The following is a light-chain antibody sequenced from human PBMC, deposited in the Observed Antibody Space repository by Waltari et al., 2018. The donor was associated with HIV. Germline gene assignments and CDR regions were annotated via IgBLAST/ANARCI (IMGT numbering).Light chain of an antibody. Sequence: SYDLTQTPSVSVSPGQTARINCSRGALPKKYSSWYRQKACQAPILLIYKDIERPSGIPERISGSGSGTGVTLTITDVQAEDEGDYFCQSTDHDGTWVFGGGTKLTVL. CDR2: KDI. J-gene: IGLJ3*02. CDR3: QSTDHDGTWV. V-gene: IGLV3-25*03. CDR1: ALPKKY.